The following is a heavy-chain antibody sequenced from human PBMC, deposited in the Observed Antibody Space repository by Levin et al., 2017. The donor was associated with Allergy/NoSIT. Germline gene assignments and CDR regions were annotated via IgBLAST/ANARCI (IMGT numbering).Heavy chain of an antibody. CDR2: ISGSGGST. Sequence: GGSLRLSCAASRFTFSSYAMSWVRQAPGKGLEWVSGISGSGGSTYYADSVKGRFTISRDNSKNTLYLQMNSLRAEDTALYYCAKVVYGDYLHAPFDIWGQGTMVTVSS. CDR1: RFTFSSYA. J-gene: IGHJ3*02. D-gene: IGHD4-17*01. CDR3: AKVVYGDYLHAPFDI. V-gene: IGHV3-23*01.